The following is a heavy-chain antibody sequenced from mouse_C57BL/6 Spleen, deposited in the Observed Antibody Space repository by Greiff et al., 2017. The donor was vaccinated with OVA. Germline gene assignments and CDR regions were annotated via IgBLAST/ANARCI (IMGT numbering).Heavy chain of an antibody. V-gene: IGHV10-1*01. CDR3: VRGGDDGDWYFDV. D-gene: IGHD2-12*01. CDR1: GFSFNTYA. J-gene: IGHJ1*03. Sequence: EVKLQESGGGLVQPKGSLKLSCAASGFSFNTYAMNWVRQAPGKGLEWVARIRSKSNNYATYYADSVKDRFTISRDDSESMLYLQMNNLKTEDTAMYYCVRGGDDGDWYFDVWGTGTTVTVSS. CDR2: IRSKSNNYAT.